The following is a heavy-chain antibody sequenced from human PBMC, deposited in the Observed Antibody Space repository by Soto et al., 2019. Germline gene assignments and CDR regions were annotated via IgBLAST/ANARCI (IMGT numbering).Heavy chain of an antibody. CDR1: GYTFSLYE. V-gene: IGHV1-3*01. Sequence: QVQLGQSGTEVQKPGASVNISCKASGYTFSLYEIHWVRQAPGQSLEWMGHIKPGNGETTLSQKFQGRVTITRDTSASTVYMEVSSLTSEDTAVYYCARDHYDFWSGYYFDSWGQGTLLTVSS. J-gene: IGHJ4*02. D-gene: IGHD3-3*01. CDR3: ARDHYDFWSGYYFDS. CDR2: IKPGNGET.